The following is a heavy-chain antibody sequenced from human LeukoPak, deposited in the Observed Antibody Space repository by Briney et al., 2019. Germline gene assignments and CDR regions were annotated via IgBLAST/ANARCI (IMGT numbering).Heavy chain of an antibody. CDR1: GFTFSSYA. CDR2: ISAGGAST. CDR3: AKDRLGYSGTRGFDW. Sequence: GGSLRLSCAASGFTFSSYAMSWVRQAPGKGLEWVSGISAGGASTYYADSVKGRFTISRDNSKNTLYLQMSSLGAADTAVYYCAKDRLGYSGTRGFDWWGQGTLVTVSS. J-gene: IGHJ4*02. V-gene: IGHV3-23*01. D-gene: IGHD5-12*01.